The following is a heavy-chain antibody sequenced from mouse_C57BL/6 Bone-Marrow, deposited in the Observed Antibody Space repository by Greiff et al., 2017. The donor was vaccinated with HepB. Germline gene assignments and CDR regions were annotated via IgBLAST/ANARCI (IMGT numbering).Heavy chain of an antibody. CDR3: ARWGWYYGIAGDY. Sequence: QVQLKESGPELVKPGASVKISCKASGYTFTDYYINWVKQRPGQGLEWIGWIFPGSGSTYYNEKFKSKATLTVDKSSSTAYMLLSSLTSEDSAVYFCARWGWYYGIAGDYWGQGTTLTVYS. D-gene: IGHD1-2*01. CDR2: IFPGSGST. V-gene: IGHV1-75*01. CDR1: GYTFTDYY. J-gene: IGHJ2*01.